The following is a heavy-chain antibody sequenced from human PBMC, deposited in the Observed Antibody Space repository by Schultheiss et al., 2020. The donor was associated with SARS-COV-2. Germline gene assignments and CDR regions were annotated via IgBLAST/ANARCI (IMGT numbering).Heavy chain of an antibody. CDR1: GGSISSGGYY. D-gene: IGHD3-3*01. CDR3: ALGGDFWSGYFLDY. J-gene: IGHJ4*02. V-gene: IGHV4-39*01. Sequence: SETLSLTCTVSGGSISSGGYYWGWIRQPPGKGLEWIGSIYYSGSTYYNPSLKSRVTISVDTSKNQFSLKLSSVTAADTAVYYCALGGDFWSGYFLDYWGQGTLVTVSS. CDR2: IYYSGST.